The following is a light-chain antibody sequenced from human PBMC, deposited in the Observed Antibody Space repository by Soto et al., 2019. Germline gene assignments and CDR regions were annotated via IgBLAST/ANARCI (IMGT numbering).Light chain of an antibody. Sequence: DIVLTQSPGTLSLSPGERATLSCRASRSVSSNYLAWYQQKPGQAPRLLIYGASTSATGVPDRFSGSGSGTDFTLTTSRLEPEDVAVYHCQQYGSLSWTFGQGTKVDIK. V-gene: IGKV3-20*01. CDR1: RSVSSNY. CDR3: QQYGSLSWT. J-gene: IGKJ1*01. CDR2: GAS.